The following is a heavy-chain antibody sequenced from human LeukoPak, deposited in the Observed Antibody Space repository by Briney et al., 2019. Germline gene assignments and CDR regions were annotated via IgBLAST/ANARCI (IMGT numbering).Heavy chain of an antibody. Sequence: SQTLSLTCAISGDSVSSNSAAWNWIRQSPSRGLECLGRTYYRSKWYNDYAVSVKSRITINPDTSKNQFSLQLNSVTPEDTAVYYCAREEGGGRIAVAGKGFDYWGQGTLVTVSS. CDR1: GDSVSSNSAA. CDR2: TYYRSKWYN. V-gene: IGHV6-1*01. CDR3: AREEGGGRIAVAGKGFDY. J-gene: IGHJ4*02. D-gene: IGHD6-19*01.